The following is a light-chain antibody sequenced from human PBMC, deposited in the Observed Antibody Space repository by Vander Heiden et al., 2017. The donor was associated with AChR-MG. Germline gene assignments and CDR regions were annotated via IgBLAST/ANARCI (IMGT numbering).Light chain of an antibody. CDR3: VLYMGGGIWV. J-gene: IGLJ3*02. V-gene: IGLV8-61*01. CDR2: TTN. CDR1: SGSVSTSYY. Sequence: QTVVTQEPSFSVSPGGTVTLTCGLSSGSVSTSYYPSWYQQTPGQAPRTLIYTTNTRSSGVPDRFSGSIVGNKAALTITGAQADDESDYYCVLYMGGGIWVFGGGTKVT.